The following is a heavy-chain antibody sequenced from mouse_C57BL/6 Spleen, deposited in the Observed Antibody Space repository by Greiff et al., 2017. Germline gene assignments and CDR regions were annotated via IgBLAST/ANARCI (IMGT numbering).Heavy chain of an antibody. CDR2: ISYSGST. D-gene: IGHD4-1*01. J-gene: IGHJ1*03. CDR3: AREGELGRYFDV. CDR1: GYSITSGYD. Sequence: EVQLVESGPGMVKPSQSLSLTCTVTGYSITSGYDWHWIRHFPGNKLEWMGYISYSGSTNYNPSLKSRISITHDTSKNHFFLKLNSVTTEDTATYYCAREGELGRYFDVWGTGTTVTVSS. V-gene: IGHV3-1*01.